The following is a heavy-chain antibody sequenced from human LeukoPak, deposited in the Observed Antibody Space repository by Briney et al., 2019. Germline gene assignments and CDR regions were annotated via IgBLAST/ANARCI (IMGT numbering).Heavy chain of an antibody. J-gene: IGHJ3*02. CDR1: AFTFSSYG. CDR2: ISYDGSDK. CDR3: LYGSGSYPHVFDI. Sequence: GGSLRLSCAASAFTFSSYGMHWVRQAPGKGLEWVALISYDGSDKDYAKSVKGRFTISRDNSKNTLYLQMNSLRAEDTAVYYCLYGSGSYPHVFDIWGQGTMVSVSS. V-gene: IGHV3-30*03. D-gene: IGHD3-10*01.